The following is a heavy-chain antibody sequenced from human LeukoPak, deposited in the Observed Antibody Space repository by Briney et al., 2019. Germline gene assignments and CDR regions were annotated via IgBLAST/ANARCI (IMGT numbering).Heavy chain of an antibody. CDR1: GFTFSSSS. J-gene: IGHJ4*02. D-gene: IGHD6-6*01. CDR2: ISYDGSNK. V-gene: IGHV3-30*03. Sequence: GGSLRLSCAASGFTFSSSSMNWVRQAPGKGLEWVAVISYDGSNKYYADSVKGRFTISRDNSKNTLYLQMNSLRAEDTAVYYCVRSPRAARRRYYFDYWGQGTLVTVSS. CDR3: VRSPRAARRRYYFDY.